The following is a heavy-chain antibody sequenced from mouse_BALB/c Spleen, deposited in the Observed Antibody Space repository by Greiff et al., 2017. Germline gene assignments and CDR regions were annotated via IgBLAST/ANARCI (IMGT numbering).Heavy chain of an antibody. D-gene: IGHD1-3*01. CDR2: ISSGSSTI. CDR3: ARSELLYYYAMDY. V-gene: IGHV5-17*02. J-gene: IGHJ4*01. CDR1: GFTFSSFG. Sequence: DVKLVESGGGLVQPGGSRKLSCAASGFTFSSFGMHWVRQAPEKGLEWVAYISSGSSTIYYADTVKGRFTISRDNPKNTLFLQMTSLRSEDTAMYYCARSELLYYYAMDYWGQGTSVTVSS.